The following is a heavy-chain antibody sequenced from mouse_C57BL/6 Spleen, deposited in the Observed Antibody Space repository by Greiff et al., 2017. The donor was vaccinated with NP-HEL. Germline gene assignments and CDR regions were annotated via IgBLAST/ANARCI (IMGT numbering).Heavy chain of an antibody. J-gene: IGHJ1*03. CDR2: IDPSDSET. D-gene: IGHD1-1*01. Sequence: QVQLQQPGAELVRPGSSVKLSCKASGYTFTSYWMHWVKQRPIQGLEWIGNIDPSDSETHYNQQFKDKATLTVDKSSSTAYMQLSILTSEDSAVDYVARRTVVAPYGYFDVWGTGTTVTVSS. CDR1: GYTFTSYW. V-gene: IGHV1-52*01. CDR3: ARRTVVAPYGYFDV.